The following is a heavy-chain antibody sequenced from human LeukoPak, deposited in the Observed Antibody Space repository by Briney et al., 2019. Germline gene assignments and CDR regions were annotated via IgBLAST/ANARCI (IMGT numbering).Heavy chain of an antibody. CDR2: INHSGST. D-gene: IGHD3-22*01. CDR3: ASQAHYYDSSGYSGLFDY. CDR1: GGSISSYY. Sequence: SETLSLTCTVSGGSISSYYWSWIRQPPGKGLEWIGEINHSGSTNYNPSLKSRVTISVDTSKNQFSLKLSSVTAADTAVYYCASQAHYYDSSGYSGLFDYWGQGTLVTVSS. V-gene: IGHV4-34*01. J-gene: IGHJ4*02.